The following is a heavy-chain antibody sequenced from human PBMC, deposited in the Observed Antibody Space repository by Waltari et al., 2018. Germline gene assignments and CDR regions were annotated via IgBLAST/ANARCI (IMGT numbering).Heavy chain of an antibody. CDR2: IYHSGST. CDR3: AGDPGSYYTDAFDI. Sequence: QVQLQESGPGLVKPSETLSLTCAVSGYSISSGYYWGWIRQPPGKGLEWIGSIYHSGSTSYTPSLKSRVTISVDTSKNQVSLKLSSVTAADTAVYYCAGDPGSYYTDAFDIWGQGTMVTVSS. D-gene: IGHD1-26*01. J-gene: IGHJ3*02. CDR1: GYSISSGYY. V-gene: IGHV4-38-2*02.